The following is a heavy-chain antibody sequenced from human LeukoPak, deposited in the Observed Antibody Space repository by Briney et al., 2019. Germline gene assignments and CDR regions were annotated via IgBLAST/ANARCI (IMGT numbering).Heavy chain of an antibody. Sequence: PGGSLRLSCVGSGFSLDDYAMHWVRQVPRKGLAWVSSISWDSGSQAYADSLRGRFTISRDNAKNSLYLQMNSLRPEDTAFYYCIKDMGFDLLKDAFHVWGQGTLVTVSS. CDR1: GFSLDDYA. J-gene: IGHJ3*01. D-gene: IGHD3-9*01. CDR2: ISWDSGSQ. V-gene: IGHV3-9*01. CDR3: IKDMGFDLLKDAFHV.